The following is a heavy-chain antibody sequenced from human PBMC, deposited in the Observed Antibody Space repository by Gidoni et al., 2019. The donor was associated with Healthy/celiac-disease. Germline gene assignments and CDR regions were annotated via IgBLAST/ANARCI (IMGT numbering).Heavy chain of an antibody. D-gene: IGHD2-2*01. Sequence: QVQLVQSGAEVQKPGSSVKVSCKASGGTFSSYAISWVRQAPGQGLEWMGGIIPICGTANYAQKFQGRVTITADESTSTAYMELSSLRSEDTAVYYCARDDIVVVPAAQYYYYGMDVWGQGTTVTVSS. J-gene: IGHJ6*02. CDR3: ARDDIVVVPAAQYYYYGMDV. CDR2: IIPICGTA. CDR1: GGTFSSYA. V-gene: IGHV1-69*01.